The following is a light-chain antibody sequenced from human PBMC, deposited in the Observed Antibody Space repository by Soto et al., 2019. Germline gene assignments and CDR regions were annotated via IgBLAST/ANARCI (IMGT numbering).Light chain of an antibody. CDR3: LQYHNLWA. Sequence: DIVFTESPSTLSLSPGERATLSCRASQSIGSYLAWYQQRPGQPPRLLIYDASNRATGIPARFSGSGSGTDFTLTISSLQSEDFTVYSCLQYHNLWAFGQGTKVDIK. J-gene: IGKJ1*01. CDR2: DAS. CDR1: QSIGSY. V-gene: IGKV3-11*01.